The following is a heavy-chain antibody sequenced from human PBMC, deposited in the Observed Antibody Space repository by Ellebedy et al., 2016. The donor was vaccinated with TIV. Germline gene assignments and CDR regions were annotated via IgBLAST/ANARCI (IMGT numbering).Heavy chain of an antibody. CDR3: ARDMGVVAGLYYYVMDV. CDR1: SYS. D-gene: IGHD6-19*01. Sequence: SYSMNWVRQHSGKGLEWIGYIYYSGSTYYNPSLKSRVTISVDTSKNQFSLKLSSVTAADTAVYYCARDMGVVAGLYYYVMDVWGQGTTVTVSS. J-gene: IGHJ6*02. V-gene: IGHV4-31*02. CDR2: IYYSGST.